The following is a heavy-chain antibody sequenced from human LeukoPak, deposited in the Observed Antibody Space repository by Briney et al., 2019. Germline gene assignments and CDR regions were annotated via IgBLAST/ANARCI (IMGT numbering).Heavy chain of an antibody. J-gene: IGHJ5*02. CDR3: ARDLGAVAGQFWFDP. V-gene: IGHV1-69*06. Sequence: SVKVSCKASGGTFSSYAINWVRQAPGQGLEWMGGIIPIFGTANYAQKFQGRVTITADKSTSTAYMELSRLGSDDTAVYYCARDLGAVAGQFWFDPWGQGTLVTVSS. CDR2: IIPIFGTA. CDR1: GGTFSSYA. D-gene: IGHD6-19*01.